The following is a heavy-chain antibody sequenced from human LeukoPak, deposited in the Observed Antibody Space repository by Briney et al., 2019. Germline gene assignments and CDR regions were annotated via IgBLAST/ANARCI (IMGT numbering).Heavy chain of an antibody. CDR3: ATGKAAGT. CDR2: IKQDGSEK. V-gene: IGHV3-7*01. J-gene: IGHJ4*02. Sequence: GGSLRLSCAASGFTFSSYGMHWVRQAPGKGLEWVANIKQDGSEKYYVDSVKGRFTISRDNAKNSLYLQMNSLRAEDTAVYYCATGKAAGTWGQGTLVTVSS. D-gene: IGHD6-13*01. CDR1: GFTFSSYG.